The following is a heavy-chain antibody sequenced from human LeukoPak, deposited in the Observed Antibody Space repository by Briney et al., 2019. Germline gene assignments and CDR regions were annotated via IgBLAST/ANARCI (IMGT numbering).Heavy chain of an antibody. CDR2: ISSSSSYI. J-gene: IGHJ4*02. Sequence: KSGGSLRLSCAASGFTFSSYSMNWVRQAPGKGLEWVSSISSSSSYIYYADSVKGRFTISRDNAKNSLYLQMNSLRAEDTAVYYCARVMIAAAGRAFDYWGQGTLVTVSS. CDR1: GFTFSSYS. V-gene: IGHV3-21*01. D-gene: IGHD6-13*01. CDR3: ARVMIAAAGRAFDY.